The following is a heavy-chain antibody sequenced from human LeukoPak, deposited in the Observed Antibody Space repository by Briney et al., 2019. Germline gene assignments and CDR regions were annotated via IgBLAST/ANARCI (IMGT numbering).Heavy chain of an antibody. CDR3: AREGLYDVLTGYYHSWLDP. J-gene: IGHJ5*02. CDR1: GGSINNYF. CDR2: IYYSGST. Sequence: SETLSLTCSVSGGSINNYFWSWIRQPPGKGLEWIGYIYYSGSTSYNPSLESRVTISVDTSRNQFSLRLSSVTAADTAVYYCAREGLYDVLTGYYHSWLDPWGQGTLVTVSS. D-gene: IGHD3-9*01. V-gene: IGHV4-59*01.